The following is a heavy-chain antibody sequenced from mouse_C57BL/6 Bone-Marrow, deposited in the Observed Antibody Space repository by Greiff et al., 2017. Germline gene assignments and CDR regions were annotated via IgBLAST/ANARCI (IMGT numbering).Heavy chain of an antibody. CDR2: IRLKSDNYAT. Sequence: EVKVEESGGGLVQPGGSMKLSCVASGFTFSNYWMNWVRQSPEKGLEWVAQIRLKSDNYATHYAESVKGRFTISRDDSKSSVYLQMNNLRAEDTGIYYCTSPRYFDVWGTGTTVTVSS. CDR3: TSPRYFDV. V-gene: IGHV6-3*01. J-gene: IGHJ1*03. CDR1: GFTFSNYW.